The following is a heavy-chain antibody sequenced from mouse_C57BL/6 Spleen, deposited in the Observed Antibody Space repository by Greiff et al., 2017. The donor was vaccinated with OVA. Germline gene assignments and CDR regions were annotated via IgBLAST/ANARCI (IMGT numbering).Heavy chain of an antibody. CDR1: YFAFMARA. CDR3: AFTTVVGNWYFDV. CDR2: FTMYSDAT. J-gene: IGHJ1*03. Sequence: LKESGAELVRPGSSVKLSCKDSYFAFMARAMHWVKQRPGHGLEWIGSFTMYSDATEYSENFKGKATLTANTSSSTAYMELSSLTSEDSAVYYCAFTTVVGNWYFDVWGTGTTVTVSS. D-gene: IGHD1-1*01. V-gene: IGHV1-49*01.